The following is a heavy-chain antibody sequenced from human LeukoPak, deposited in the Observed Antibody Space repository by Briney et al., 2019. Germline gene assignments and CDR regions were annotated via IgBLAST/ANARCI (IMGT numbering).Heavy chain of an antibody. CDR3: ARYGGNAFDV. Sequence: GGSLRPSSAASGFTFSSFNMNWVRQAPGKLLEWVSSISSASSYIYYADSVKGRFTISRDNAKISLYLQMNSLRAEDTALYYCARYGGNAFDVWGQGTMVTVSS. CDR2: ISSASSYI. V-gene: IGHV3-21*01. CDR1: GFTFSSFN. J-gene: IGHJ3*01. D-gene: IGHD4/OR15-4a*01.